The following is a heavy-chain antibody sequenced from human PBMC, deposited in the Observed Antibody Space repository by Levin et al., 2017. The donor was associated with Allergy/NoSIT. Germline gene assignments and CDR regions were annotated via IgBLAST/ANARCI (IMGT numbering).Heavy chain of an antibody. CDR1: GFTFSSYG. J-gene: IGHJ5*02. V-gene: IGHV3-33*01. Sequence: GESLKISCAASGFTFSSYGMHWVRQAPGKGLEWVAVIWYDGSNKYYADSVKGRFTISRDNSKNTLYLQMNSLRAEDTAVYYCARGKVGAAAEFESWFDPWGQGTLVTVSS. CDR3: ARGKVGAAAEFESWFDP. D-gene: IGHD6-13*01. CDR2: IWYDGSNK.